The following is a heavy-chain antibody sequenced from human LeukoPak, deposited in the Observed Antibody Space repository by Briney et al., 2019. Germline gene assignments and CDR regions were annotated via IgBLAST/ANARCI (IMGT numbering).Heavy chain of an antibody. V-gene: IGHV1-69*06. Sequence: ASVNVSCKASGGTFSSYAISWVRQAPGQGLEWMGRIIPIFGTANYAQKFQGRVTITADKSTSTAYMELSSLRSEDTAVYYCARDRVEEVAAAGTGYWGQGTLVTVSS. D-gene: IGHD6-13*01. J-gene: IGHJ4*02. CDR2: IIPIFGTA. CDR1: GGTFSSYA. CDR3: ARDRVEEVAAAGTGY.